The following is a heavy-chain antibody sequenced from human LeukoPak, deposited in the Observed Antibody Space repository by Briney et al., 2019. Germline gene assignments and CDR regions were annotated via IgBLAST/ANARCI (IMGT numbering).Heavy chain of an antibody. V-gene: IGHV3-7*01. J-gene: IGHJ4*02. D-gene: IGHD3-3*01. Sequence: PGGSLRLSCAASGFTFSSYAMSWVRQAPGKGLEWVANIKQDGSEKYYVDSVKGRFTISRDNAKNSLYLQMNSLRAEDTAVYYCARDPAGYYDFWSGYYNWGQGTLVTVSS. CDR3: ARDPAGYYDFWSGYYN. CDR1: GFTFSSYA. CDR2: IKQDGSEK.